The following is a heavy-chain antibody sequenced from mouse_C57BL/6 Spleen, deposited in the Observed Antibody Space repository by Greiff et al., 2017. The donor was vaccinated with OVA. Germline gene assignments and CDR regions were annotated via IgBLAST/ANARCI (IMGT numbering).Heavy chain of an antibody. CDR3: PAFGSSYGYFDY. J-gene: IGHJ2*01. CDR1: GFNIKDDY. Sequence: EVQLQQSGAELVRPGASVKLSCTASGFNIKDDYMHWVKQRPEQGLEWIGWIDPENGDTEYASKFQGKATITADTSSNTAYLQLSSLTSEDPAVYYCPAFGSSYGYFDYGAKGTPPTV. V-gene: IGHV14-4*01. D-gene: IGHD1-1*01. CDR2: IDPENGDT.